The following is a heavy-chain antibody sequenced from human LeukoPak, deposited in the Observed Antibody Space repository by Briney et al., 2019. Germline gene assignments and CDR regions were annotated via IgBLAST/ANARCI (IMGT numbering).Heavy chain of an antibody. Sequence: PGGSLRLSCAASGFTFSSYEMNWVRQAPGKGLEWVSYISSSGSTIYYADSVKGRFTISRDNAKNSLYLQMNSLRAEDTAVYYCARAWSSRGYRGYDYYFDYWGQGTLVTVSS. CDR3: ARAWSSRGYRGYDYYFDY. CDR2: ISSSGSTI. J-gene: IGHJ4*02. V-gene: IGHV3-48*03. CDR1: GFTFSSYE. D-gene: IGHD5-12*01.